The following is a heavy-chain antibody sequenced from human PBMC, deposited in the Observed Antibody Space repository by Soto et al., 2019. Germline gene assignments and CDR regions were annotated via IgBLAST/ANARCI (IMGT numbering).Heavy chain of an antibody. Sequence: SETLSLTCTVSGGSISSYYWSWIRQPPGKGLEWIGYIYYSGSTNYNPSLKSRVTTSVDTSKNQFSLKLSSVTAAGTAVYYCARCYYYYGMDVWGQGTTVTVSS. J-gene: IGHJ6*02. V-gene: IGHV4-59*01. CDR3: ARCYYYYGMDV. CDR2: IYYSGST. CDR1: GGSISSYY.